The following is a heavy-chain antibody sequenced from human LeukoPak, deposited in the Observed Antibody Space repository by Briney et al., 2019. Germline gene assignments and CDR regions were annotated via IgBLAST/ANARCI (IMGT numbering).Heavy chain of an antibody. D-gene: IGHD6-19*01. V-gene: IGHV3-30*02. CDR3: AKDKAVAGAFDY. J-gene: IGHJ4*02. CDR1: GFTFSSYG. Sequence: GGSLRLSCAASGFTFSSYGMHWVRQAPGKGLEWVAFIRFDGTNKYYADSVKGRFTISRDNSKSTLYVQMNSLTPEDTAVYYCAKDKAVAGAFDYWGQGTLVTVSS. CDR2: IRFDGTNK.